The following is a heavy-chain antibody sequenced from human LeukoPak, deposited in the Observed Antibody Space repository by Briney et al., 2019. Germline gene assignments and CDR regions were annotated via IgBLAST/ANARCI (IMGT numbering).Heavy chain of an antibody. V-gene: IGHV3-21*01. CDR3: ARVPVMIVSGVYYFDY. D-gene: IGHD3-22*01. Sequence: GGSLRLSCAASGFSFSSYNMNWVRQTPGKGLEWVSSITSSSTYTFYADSVKGRFTISRDNAKNSLYLQMNSLRAEDTAVYYCARVPVMIVSGVYYFDYWGQGTLVTVSS. J-gene: IGHJ4*02. CDR2: ITSSSTYT. CDR1: GFSFSSYN.